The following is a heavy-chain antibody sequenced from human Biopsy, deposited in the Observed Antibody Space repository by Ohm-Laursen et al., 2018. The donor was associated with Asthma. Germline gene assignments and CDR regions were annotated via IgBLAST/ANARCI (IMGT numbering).Heavy chain of an antibody. CDR1: GGTFSSYE. Sequence: SSVKVSCKPSGGTFSSYEINWVRQAPGQGLEWMGGIIPIFETAHYAQKFRGRITINADESTSTIYMVLSSLRSEDTAVYYCARDVSYGSGGSGVWGQGTMVTVSS. CDR2: IIPIFETA. V-gene: IGHV1-69*01. J-gene: IGHJ6*02. D-gene: IGHD3-10*01. CDR3: ARDVSYGSGGSGV.